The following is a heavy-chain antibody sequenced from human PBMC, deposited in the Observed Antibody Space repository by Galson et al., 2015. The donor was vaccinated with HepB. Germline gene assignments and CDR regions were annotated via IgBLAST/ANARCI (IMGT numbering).Heavy chain of an antibody. V-gene: IGHV3-30*04. CDR1: GFTFRSYA. CDR3: ARGGSYCSGGNCYSNYFDH. J-gene: IGHJ4*02. Sequence: SLRLSCAASGFTFRSYAMHWVRQAPGKGLEWVAVISHDGSNKYYADSVKGRFTISRDNSKNTLYLHMNSPRAEDTALYYCARGGSYCSGGNCYSNYFDHWGQGTLVTVSS. CDR2: ISHDGSNK. D-gene: IGHD2-15*01.